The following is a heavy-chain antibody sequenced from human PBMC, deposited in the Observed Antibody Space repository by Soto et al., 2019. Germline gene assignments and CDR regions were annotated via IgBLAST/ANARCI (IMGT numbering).Heavy chain of an antibody. J-gene: IGHJ4*02. Sequence: ASVKVSCKASGYTFTSYGISWVRQAPGQGLEWMGWISAYNGNTNYAQKLQGRVTMTTDTSTSTAYMELGSLRSDDTAVYYCARAGWGYLTYSSGQQRNLYFDYWGQGTLVTVSS. CDR1: GYTFTSYG. V-gene: IGHV1-18*01. CDR2: ISAYNGNT. CDR3: ARAGWGYLTYSSGQQRNLYFDY. D-gene: IGHD6-19*01.